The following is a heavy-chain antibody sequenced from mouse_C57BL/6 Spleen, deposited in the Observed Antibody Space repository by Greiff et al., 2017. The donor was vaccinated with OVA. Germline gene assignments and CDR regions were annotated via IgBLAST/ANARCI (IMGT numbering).Heavy chain of an antibody. J-gene: IGHJ2*01. CDR1: GFTFSSYA. CDR3: ARDSSNFYYFDY. CDR2: ISDGGSYT. Sequence: EVMLVESGGGLVKPGGSLTLSCAASGFTFSSYAMSWVRQTPEKRLEWVATISDGGSYTYYPDNVKGRFTISRDNAKNNLYLQMSHLKSEDTAMDYCARDSSNFYYFDYWGQGTTLTVSS. V-gene: IGHV5-4*01. D-gene: IGHD4-1*01.